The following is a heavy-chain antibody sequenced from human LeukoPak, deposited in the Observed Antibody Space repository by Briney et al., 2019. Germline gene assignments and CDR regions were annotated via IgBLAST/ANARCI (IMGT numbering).Heavy chain of an antibody. CDR1: GFIFSSYG. Sequence: GGSLRLSCAASGFIFSSYGMHWVRQAPGKGLEWVAFIRYDGSNTYYADSVKGRFIISRDNSKNTLYLQMNSLRAEDTAVYYCARGLFRFCSSGSCLSPFDYWGQGTLVTVSS. CDR3: ARGLFRFCSSGSCLSPFDY. V-gene: IGHV3-30*02. CDR2: IRYDGSNT. J-gene: IGHJ4*02. D-gene: IGHD2-15*01.